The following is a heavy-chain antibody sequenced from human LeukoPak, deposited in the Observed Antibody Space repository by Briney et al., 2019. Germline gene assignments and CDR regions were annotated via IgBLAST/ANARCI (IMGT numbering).Heavy chain of an antibody. CDR1: GDSITTYY. J-gene: IGHJ5*02. CDR2: IFQSGTT. Sequence: PSETLSLTCTVSGDSITTYYWSWIRQPPGKGLEWIGYIFQSGTTKYNPSLKSRVTMSVETSKNQFSLKLSSVTAADTAVYYCARVLDDYGDSGWFDPWGQGTLVTVSS. V-gene: IGHV4-59*12. CDR3: ARVLDDYGDSGWFDP. D-gene: IGHD4-17*01.